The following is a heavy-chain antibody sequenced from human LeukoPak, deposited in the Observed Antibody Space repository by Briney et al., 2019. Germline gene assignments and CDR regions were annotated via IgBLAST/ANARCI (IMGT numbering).Heavy chain of an antibody. CDR3: ARASLWFGELLSDY. CDR1: GGTFTSNA. J-gene: IGHJ4*02. D-gene: IGHD3-10*01. V-gene: IGHV1-2*06. Sequence: ASVKVSCKASGGTFTSNAISWVRQAPGQGLEWMGRINPNSGGTNYAQKFQGRVTMTRDTSISTAYMELSRLRSDDTAVYYCARASLWFGELLSDYWGQGTLVTVSS. CDR2: INPNSGGT.